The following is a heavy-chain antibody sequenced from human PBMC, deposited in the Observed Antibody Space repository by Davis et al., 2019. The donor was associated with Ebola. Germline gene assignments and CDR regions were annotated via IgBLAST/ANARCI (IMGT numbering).Heavy chain of an antibody. CDR1: GFTFSSYW. D-gene: IGHD6-13*01. J-gene: IGHJ4*02. CDR2: IKQDGSEK. V-gene: IGHV3-7*03. CDR3: ARLRPAAGTIDY. Sequence: GESLKISCAASGFTFSSYWVTWVRQAPGKGLEWVANIKQDGSEKYYVDSVKGRFTISRDNAKNSLYLQMNSLRAEDTAVYYCARLRPAAGTIDYWGQGTLVTVSS.